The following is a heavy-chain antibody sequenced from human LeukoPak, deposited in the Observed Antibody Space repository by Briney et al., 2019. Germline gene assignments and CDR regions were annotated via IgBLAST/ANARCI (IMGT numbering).Heavy chain of an antibody. V-gene: IGHV3-21*01. Sequence: GGSLRLSCAASGLTFSSYSMNWVRQAPGKGLEWVSSISSSSSYIYYADSVKGRFTISRDNAKNSLYLQMNSLRAEDTAVYYCARGHKQQLVPDYWGQGTLVTVSS. CDR2: ISSSSSYI. CDR1: GLTFSSYS. CDR3: ARGHKQQLVPDY. D-gene: IGHD6-13*01. J-gene: IGHJ4*02.